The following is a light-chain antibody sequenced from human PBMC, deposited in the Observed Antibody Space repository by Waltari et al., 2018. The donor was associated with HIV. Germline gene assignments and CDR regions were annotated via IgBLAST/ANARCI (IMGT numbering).Light chain of an antibody. CDR1: PSVSIY. CDR2: DAS. J-gene: IGKJ2*01. V-gene: IGKV3-11*01. Sequence: ETVMTQSPATLSVSPGERATLSCRASPSVSIYLAWYQQKPGQAPRLLIYDASNRATGIPARFSGSGSGTDFTLTISSLEPEDFAVYYCQQRSNSYTFGQGTKLEIK. CDR3: QQRSNSYT.